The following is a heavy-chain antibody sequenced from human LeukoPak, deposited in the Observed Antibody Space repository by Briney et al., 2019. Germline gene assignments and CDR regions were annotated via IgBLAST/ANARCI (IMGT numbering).Heavy chain of an antibody. J-gene: IGHJ5*02. V-gene: IGHV4-61*01. CDR2: IYYSGST. CDR1: GGSVSSGSYY. Sequence: SETLSLTCTVSGGSVSSGSYYWSWIRQPPGKGLEWIGYIYYSGSTNYNPSLKSRVTIAVDTSKNQFSLKLSSVTAADTAVYYCARSSGMYYDILTGYYPKYTWFDPWGQGTLVTVSS. D-gene: IGHD3-9*01. CDR3: ARSSGMYYDILTGYYPKYTWFDP.